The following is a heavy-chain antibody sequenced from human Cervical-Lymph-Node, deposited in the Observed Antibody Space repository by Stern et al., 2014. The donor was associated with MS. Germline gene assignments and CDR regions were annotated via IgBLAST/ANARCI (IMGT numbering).Heavy chain of an antibody. CDR1: GYTFTSDD. CDR3: TKAWDS. J-gene: IGHJ4*02. CDR2: MNPDSGNT. Sequence: VQLVQSGAEVKKPGASVKVSCKTSGYTFTSDDINWVRQAPGQGLEWMGWMNPDSGNTGYAQKFQGRVTITRSTSINTTYMDLTTLRSEDTAVYCCTKAWDSWGQGTLVTVSS. V-gene: IGHV1-8*01.